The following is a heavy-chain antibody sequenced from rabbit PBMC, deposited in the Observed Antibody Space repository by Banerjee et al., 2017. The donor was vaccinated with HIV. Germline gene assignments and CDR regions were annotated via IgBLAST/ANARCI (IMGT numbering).Heavy chain of an antibody. Sequence: QSLEESGGDLVKPGASLTLTCTASGFSFSNNYYIYWVRQAPGKGLEWIGYIDPVFGSTYYANWVNGRFTISSHNAQNTLYLQLNSLTAADTATYFCVRETETYADYAGYGYYFDLWGPGTLVTV. V-gene: IGHV1S40*01. CDR3: VRETETYADYAGYGYYFDL. CDR2: IDPVFGST. CDR1: GFSFSNNYY. J-gene: IGHJ4*01. D-gene: IGHD6-1*01.